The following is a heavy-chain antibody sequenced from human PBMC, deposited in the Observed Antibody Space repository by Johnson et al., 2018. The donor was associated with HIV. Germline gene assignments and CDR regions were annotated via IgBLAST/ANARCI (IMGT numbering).Heavy chain of an antibody. Sequence: VQLVESGGGVVQPGRSLRLSCAASGFTFSSYGMHWVRQAPGKGLEWVSVIYSGGSTYYADSVKGRFTISRDNSKNTLSLQMNSLRAEDTAVYYCARDKSYYDSSGYLAPSDAFDIWGQGTMVTVSS. CDR2: IYSGGST. J-gene: IGHJ3*02. CDR1: GFTFSSYG. V-gene: IGHV3-NL1*01. D-gene: IGHD3-22*01. CDR3: ARDKSYYDSSGYLAPSDAFDI.